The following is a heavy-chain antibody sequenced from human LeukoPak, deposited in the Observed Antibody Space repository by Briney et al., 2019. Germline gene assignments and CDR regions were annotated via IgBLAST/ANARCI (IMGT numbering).Heavy chain of an antibody. Sequence: GGSLRLSCAASGFTFSTYAMSWVRQAPGRGLEWVSAISASGGSTYYADSMKGRFTISRDNSRNTLYLQMNSLRAEDTAVYYCAKRKAGTAVYYYMDVWGKGTTVTVSS. CDR2: ISASGGST. CDR3: AKRKAGTAVYYYMDV. V-gene: IGHV3-23*01. CDR1: GFTFSTYA. J-gene: IGHJ6*03. D-gene: IGHD6-19*01.